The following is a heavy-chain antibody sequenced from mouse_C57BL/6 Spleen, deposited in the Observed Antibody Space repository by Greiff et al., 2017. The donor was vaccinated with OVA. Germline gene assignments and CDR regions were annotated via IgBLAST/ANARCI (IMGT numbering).Heavy chain of an antibody. CDR3: AKLITTVTYWYFDV. CDR2: INPNNGGT. CDR1: GYTFTDYY. D-gene: IGHD1-1*01. J-gene: IGHJ1*03. Sequence: VQLQQSGPELVKPGASVKISCKASGYTFTDYYMNWVKQSHGKSLEWIGDINPNNGGTSYNQKFKGKATLTVDKSSSTAYMELRSLTSEDSAVYYCAKLITTVTYWYFDVWGTGTTVTVSS. V-gene: IGHV1-26*01.